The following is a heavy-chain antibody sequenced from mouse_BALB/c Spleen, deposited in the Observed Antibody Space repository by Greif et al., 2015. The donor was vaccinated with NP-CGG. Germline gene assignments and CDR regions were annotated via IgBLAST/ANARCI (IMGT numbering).Heavy chain of an antibody. CDR2: INPSTGYT. CDR1: GYTFTSYW. V-gene: IGHV1-7*01. Sequence: QVQLQQSGAELAKPGASVKMSCKASGYTFTSYWMHWVKQRPGQGLEWIGYINPSTGYTEYNQKFKDKVTLTADKSSSTAYMQLSSLTSEDSAVYYCASSYYYGSSYYAMDYWGQGTSVTVSS. J-gene: IGHJ4*01. D-gene: IGHD1-1*01. CDR3: ASSYYYGSSYYAMDY.